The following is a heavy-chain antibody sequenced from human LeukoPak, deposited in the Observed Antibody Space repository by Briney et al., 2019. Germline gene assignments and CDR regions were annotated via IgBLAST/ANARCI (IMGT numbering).Heavy chain of an antibody. Sequence: SETLSLTCTVSGGSISSYYWSWIRQPPGKGLEWIGYIYYSGSTNYNPSLKSRVTISVDTSKNQFSLKMSSVTAADTAVYYCARAGIDSYGYVYYFDYWGQGTLVTVSS. J-gene: IGHJ4*02. V-gene: IGHV4-59*01. D-gene: IGHD5-18*01. CDR1: GGSISSYY. CDR3: ARAGIDSYGYVYYFDY. CDR2: IYYSGST.